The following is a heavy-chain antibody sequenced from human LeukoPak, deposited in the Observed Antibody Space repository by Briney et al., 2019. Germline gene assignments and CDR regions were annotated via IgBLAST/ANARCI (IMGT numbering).Heavy chain of an antibody. D-gene: IGHD3-3*01. CDR2: ISGSGGST. Sequence: GGSLRLSCAASGFTFSSYAMSWVRQAPGKGLEWVSAISGSGGSTYYADSVKGRFTISRDNAKNSLYLQMNSLRAEDTAVYYCARVEESASFDPWGQGTLVTVSS. J-gene: IGHJ5*02. V-gene: IGHV3-23*01. CDR1: GFTFSSYA. CDR3: ARVEESASFDP.